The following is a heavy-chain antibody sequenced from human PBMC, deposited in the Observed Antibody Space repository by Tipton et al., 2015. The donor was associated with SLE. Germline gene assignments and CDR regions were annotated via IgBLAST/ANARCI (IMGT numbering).Heavy chain of an antibody. D-gene: IGHD2-21*01. Sequence: TLSLTCTVSGGSISDSNYDWGWIRQPPGKWLEWIGSVYYSGSTNYNPSLTSRVTISVDTSRNDFSLKLTSVTAADTAVYYCSRRRRQGNCGNDCYFVWGQGTPVTVSS. V-gene: IGHV4-39*02. CDR3: SRRRRQGNCGNDCYFV. CDR2: VYYSGST. CDR1: GGSISDSNYD. J-gene: IGHJ4*02.